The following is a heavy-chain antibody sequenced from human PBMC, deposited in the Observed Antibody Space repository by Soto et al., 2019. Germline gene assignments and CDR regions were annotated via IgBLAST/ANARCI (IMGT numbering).Heavy chain of an antibody. CDR2: IKQDGSEK. CDR1: GFTFSSYW. V-gene: IGHV3-7*01. Sequence: PGGSLRLSCAASGFTFSSYWMSWVRQAPGKGLEWVANIKQDGSEKYYVDSVKGRFTISRDNAKNSLYLQMNSLRAEDTAVYYCARGYDFWSGYYYPYGMDVWGQGTTVTVSS. J-gene: IGHJ6*02. CDR3: ARGYDFWSGYYYPYGMDV. D-gene: IGHD3-3*01.